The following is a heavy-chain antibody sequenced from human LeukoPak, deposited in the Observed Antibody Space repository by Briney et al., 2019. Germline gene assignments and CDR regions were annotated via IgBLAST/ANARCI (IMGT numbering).Heavy chain of an antibody. CDR1: GFTFSSYA. CDR2: ISGSGGST. D-gene: IGHD3-22*01. J-gene: IGHJ5*02. Sequence: GGSLRLSCAASGFTFSSYAMSWVRQAPGKGLEWVSAISGSGGSTYYADSVKGRFTISRDNSKNTLYLQMNSLRAEGTAVYYCARDPEPFYYDSSAYYGPWGQGTLVTVSS. V-gene: IGHV3-23*01. CDR3: ARDPEPFYYDSSAYYGP.